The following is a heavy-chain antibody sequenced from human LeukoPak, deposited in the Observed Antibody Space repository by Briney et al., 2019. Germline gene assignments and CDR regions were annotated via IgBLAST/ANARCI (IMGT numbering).Heavy chain of an antibody. CDR1: GGSFSGYY. CDR2: INHSGTT. Sequence: PSETLSLTCAVYGGSFSGYYWSWIRQPPGKGLEWIGEINHSGTTNYNPSLKSRVTISVDTSKNQFSLKMSSVTAADTAVYYCAREGGAVTNFDYWGQGTLVTVSS. V-gene: IGHV4-34*01. D-gene: IGHD4-17*01. J-gene: IGHJ4*02. CDR3: AREGGAVTNFDY.